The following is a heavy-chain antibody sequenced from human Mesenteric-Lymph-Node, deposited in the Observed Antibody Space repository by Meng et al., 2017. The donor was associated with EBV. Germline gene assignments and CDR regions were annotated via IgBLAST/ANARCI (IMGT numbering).Heavy chain of an antibody. CDR2: IYWDDDK. Sequence: QITLKESGPTLVKPXXTLTLTXTLSGFSLDTSGVSVGWIRQPPGKALEWLAVIYWDDDKRYNPSLKNRLTVTRDTSKNQVVLTMTNMDPVDTATYYCGHRRYSNYGWFDPWGQGTLGTVSS. D-gene: IGHD4-11*01. J-gene: IGHJ5*02. CDR3: GHRRYSNYGWFDP. CDR1: GFSLDTSGVS. V-gene: IGHV2-5*02.